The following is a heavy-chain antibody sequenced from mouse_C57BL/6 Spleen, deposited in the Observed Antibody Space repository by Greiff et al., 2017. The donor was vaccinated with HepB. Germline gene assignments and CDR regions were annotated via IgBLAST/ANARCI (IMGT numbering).Heavy chain of an antibody. CDR1: GFTFSDYG. Sequence: EVHLVESGGGLVKPGGSLKLSCAASGFTFSDYGMHWVRQAPEKGLEWVAYISSGSSTIYYADTVKGRFTISRDNAKNTLFLQMTSLRSEDTAMYYCARAYSNYDYAMDYWGQGTSVTVSS. J-gene: IGHJ4*01. V-gene: IGHV5-17*01. CDR3: ARAYSNYDYAMDY. D-gene: IGHD2-5*01. CDR2: ISSGSSTI.